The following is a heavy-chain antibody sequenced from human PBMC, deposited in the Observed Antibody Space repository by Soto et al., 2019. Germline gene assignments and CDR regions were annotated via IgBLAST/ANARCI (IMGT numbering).Heavy chain of an antibody. Sequence: PGESLKISCKGSGYDFTRTWIGWVRQLPGKGLDWMGIIYPGDSETRYSPSFQGQVTISADKSISTAYLQWSSLKTSDTAMYYCARLVGGYDSYFDHWGQGTRVTVS. J-gene: IGHJ4*02. CDR3: ARLVGGYDSYFDH. CDR1: GYDFTRTW. D-gene: IGHD5-12*01. CDR2: IYPGDSET. V-gene: IGHV5-51*01.